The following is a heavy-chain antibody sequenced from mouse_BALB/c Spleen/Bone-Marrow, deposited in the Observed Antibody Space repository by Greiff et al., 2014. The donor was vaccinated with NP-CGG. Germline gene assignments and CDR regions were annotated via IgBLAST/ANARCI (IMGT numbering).Heavy chain of an antibody. CDR1: GYTFTSYW. J-gene: IGHJ4*01. CDR2: IDPYNSEP. CDR3: VRGGALDY. V-gene: IGHV1-52*01. Sequence: VQLVESGAELVRPGASVQLSCKASGYTFTSYWMNWVKQRPEHGLEWIGRIDPYNSEPLYNQKFKAKAILTLDKSSITAYIQLSSVTSADYEVYYSVRGGALDYWGQGTSLTVSS.